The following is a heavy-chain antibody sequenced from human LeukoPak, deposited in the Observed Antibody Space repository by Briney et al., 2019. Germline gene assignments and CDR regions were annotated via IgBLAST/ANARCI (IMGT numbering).Heavy chain of an antibody. V-gene: IGHV3-74*01. J-gene: IGHJ4*02. D-gene: IGHD5-12*01. Sequence: RGSLRLSCAASGFTFRTSWMHWVRQAPGKGLVWVSLIKNDGITTTYADSVKGRFTISRDNAMNTVFLQMNSLRAEDTAVYYCVRDVGYSAYDWGQGTLVTVSS. CDR2: IKNDGITT. CDR1: GFTFRTSW. CDR3: VRDVGYSAYD.